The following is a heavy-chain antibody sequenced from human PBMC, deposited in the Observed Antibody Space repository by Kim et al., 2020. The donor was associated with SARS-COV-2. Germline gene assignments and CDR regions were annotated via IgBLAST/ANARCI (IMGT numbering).Heavy chain of an antibody. CDR1: GGSISSYY. Sequence: SETLSLTCTVSGGSISSYYWSWIRQPPGKGLEWIGYIYYSGSTNYNPSLKSRVTISVDTSKNQFSLKLSSVTAADTAVYYCARSPPGMANAFDIWGQGTMVTVSS. V-gene: IGHV4-59*01. CDR2: IYYSGST. CDR3: ARSPPGMANAFDI. D-gene: IGHD5-12*01. J-gene: IGHJ3*02.